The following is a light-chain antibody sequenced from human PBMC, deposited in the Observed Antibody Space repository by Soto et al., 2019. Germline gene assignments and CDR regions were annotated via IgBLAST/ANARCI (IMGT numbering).Light chain of an antibody. Sequence: QSALTQPASVSGSLGQSITISCTGTSSDVGGYNYVSWYQQHPGKAPRLMIYEVSNRPSGISNRFSGSKSGNTAALTIAGIRAEDEADYYCSSYTSSITPVVFGGGTKVTVL. CDR1: SSDVGGYNY. CDR3: SSYTSSITPVV. J-gene: IGLJ2*01. CDR2: EVS. V-gene: IGLV2-14*01.